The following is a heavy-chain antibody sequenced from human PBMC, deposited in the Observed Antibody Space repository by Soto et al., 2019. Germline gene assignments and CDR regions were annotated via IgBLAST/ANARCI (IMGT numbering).Heavy chain of an antibody. D-gene: IGHD1-26*01. CDR1: GFTFSSYG. CDR3: ARGRVPTFRKDAVDI. Sequence: QVQLVESGGGVVQPGRSLRLSCAASGFTFSSYGMHWVRQAPGKGLEWVAVIWYDGSNKYYADSVKGRFTISRENSKNTLNLQMNSLRAGNTAVYYCARGRVPTFRKDAVDIWGQGTMVTVSS. CDR2: IWYDGSNK. V-gene: IGHV3-33*01. J-gene: IGHJ3*02.